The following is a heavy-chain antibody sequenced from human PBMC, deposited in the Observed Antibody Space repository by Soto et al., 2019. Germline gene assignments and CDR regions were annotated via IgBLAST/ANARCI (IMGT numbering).Heavy chain of an antibody. CDR2: IYHSGDT. J-gene: IGHJ5*02. D-gene: IGHD6-19*01. CDR1: GYSLTSGYY. Sequence: SATLSLTCAVSGYSLTSGYYCGWIRQPPGKGLEWIGSIYHSGDTYYNPSLKSRVTISVDTSKNHFSLKLTSVTAADTAVYYGARARIVVAGHIGEAWGKGTRVAV. CDR3: ARARIVVAGHIGEA. V-gene: IGHV4-38-2*01.